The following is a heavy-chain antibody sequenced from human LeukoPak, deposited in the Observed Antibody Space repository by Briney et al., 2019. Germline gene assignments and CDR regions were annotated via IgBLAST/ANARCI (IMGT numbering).Heavy chain of an antibody. V-gene: IGHV3-11*01. CDR3: ARAYWYYDYVWGRSYGMDV. CDR2: ISSSGSTI. Sequence: GGSLRLSCAASGFTFSDYYMSWIRQAPGKGLEWVSYISSSGSTIYYADSVKGRFTISRDNAKNSLYLQMNSLRAEDTAVYYCARAYWYYDYVWGRSYGMDVWGQGTTVTVSS. D-gene: IGHD3-16*01. J-gene: IGHJ6*02. CDR1: GFTFSDYY.